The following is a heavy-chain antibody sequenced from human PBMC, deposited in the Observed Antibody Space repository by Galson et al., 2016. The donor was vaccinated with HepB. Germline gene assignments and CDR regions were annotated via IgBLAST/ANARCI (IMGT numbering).Heavy chain of an antibody. CDR2: ASYDENNK. J-gene: IGHJ3*01. CDR3: ARGDDSPPLNAFHL. D-gene: IGHD3-22*01. V-gene: IGHV3-30*09. CDR1: GFPFSRYA. Sequence: SLRLSCATSGFPFSRYAMHWVRQAPGKALEWVAIASYDENNKYYADSVRGRFAISRDNSKNMVYLQMNSPRPEDTAVYYCARGDDSPPLNAFHLWGQGTMVTVSS.